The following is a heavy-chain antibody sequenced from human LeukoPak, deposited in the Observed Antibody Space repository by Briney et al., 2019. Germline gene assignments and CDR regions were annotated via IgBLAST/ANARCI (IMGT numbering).Heavy chain of an antibody. D-gene: IGHD6-13*01. J-gene: IGHJ6*03. CDR3: AKSALVQSYYYYMDV. CDR2: ISWNGGNI. CDR1: GFPFDDYA. V-gene: IGHV3-9*01. Sequence: QPGRSLRLSCAASGFPFDDYAMHWVRHAPRKGLEWVSGISWNGGNIVYADSVKGRFTISRDNAKNSLYLQMSSLRAEDTALYVCAKSALVQSYYYYMDVWGKGTTVTVSS.